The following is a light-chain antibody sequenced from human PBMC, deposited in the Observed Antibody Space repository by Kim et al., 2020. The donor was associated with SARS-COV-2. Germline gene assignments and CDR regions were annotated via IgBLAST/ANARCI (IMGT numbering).Light chain of an antibody. CDR2: RDR. CDR3: QVWDSTTAV. J-gene: IGLJ3*02. CDR1: NIGNKN. Sequence: SVARGQTARITCGGNNIGNKNVYWYQQKPGQAPVLVIYRDRNRPSGIPERFSGSNSGNTATLTISGAQVGDEADYYCQVWDSTTAVFGGGTQLTVL. V-gene: IGLV3-9*01.